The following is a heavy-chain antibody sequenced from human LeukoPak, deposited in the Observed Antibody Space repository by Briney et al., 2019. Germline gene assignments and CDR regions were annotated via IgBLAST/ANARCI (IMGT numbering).Heavy chain of an antibody. D-gene: IGHD3-3*01. CDR1: GYTFTSYD. V-gene: IGHV1-8*03. CDR3: ARGRSYDFWSGYYTDHNWFDP. Sequence: ASVKVSCKASGYTFTSYDINWVRQATGQGLEWMGWMNPNSGNTGYAQKFQGRVTITRNTSTSTAYMELSSLRSEDTAVYYCARGRSYDFWSGYYTDHNWFDPWGQGTLVTVSS. CDR2: MNPNSGNT. J-gene: IGHJ5*02.